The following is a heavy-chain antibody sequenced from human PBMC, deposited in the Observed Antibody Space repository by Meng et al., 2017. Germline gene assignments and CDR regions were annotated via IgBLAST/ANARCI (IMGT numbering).Heavy chain of an antibody. D-gene: IGHD6-19*01. J-gene: IGHJ4*02. Sequence: QVQVVQSGVELKEPGASVKVSCKASGYTFSTNVMNWVRQAPGQGLEWMGWINTKTGKPTYAQGFTGRLAFSLDTSASTAFLQINSLKAEDTAVYYCARAHSSGWYSFFDYWGQGTLVTVSS. CDR3: ARAHSSGWYSFFDY. CDR2: INTKTGKP. V-gene: IGHV7-4-1*02. CDR1: GYTFSTNV.